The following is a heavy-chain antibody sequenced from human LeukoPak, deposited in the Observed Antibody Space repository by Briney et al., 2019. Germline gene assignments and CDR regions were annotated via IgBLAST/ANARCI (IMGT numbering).Heavy chain of an antibody. J-gene: IGHJ3*02. D-gene: IGHD5-18*01. CDR2: IYYSGST. CDR1: GGSISRYY. CDR3: ARGTGTAMAYGDAFDI. Sequence: SETLPLTCTVSGGSISRYYWSWIRQPPGKGLEWIGYIYYSGSTNYNPSPKSRVTISVDTSKNQFSLKLSSVTAADTAVYYCARGTGTAMAYGDAFDIWGQGTMVTVSS. V-gene: IGHV4-59*01.